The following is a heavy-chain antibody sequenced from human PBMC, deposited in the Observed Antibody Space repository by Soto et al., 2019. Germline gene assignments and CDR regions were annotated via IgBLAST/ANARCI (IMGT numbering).Heavy chain of an antibody. Sequence: QVRLVQSGAEMKEPGDSVRVSCEASGYTFTAYHIHWVRQAPGQGLEWTGWINPKFGDTGYAQDFQGRVSMTSDMSISTVYMELSRLTSDDTAIYYCARNMDYYYGRGSGNGHGVWGQGTTVTVFS. CDR1: GYTFTAYH. D-gene: IGHD3-10*02. J-gene: IGHJ6*02. V-gene: IGHV1-2*02. CDR2: INPKFGDT. CDR3: ARNMDYYYGRGSGNGHGV.